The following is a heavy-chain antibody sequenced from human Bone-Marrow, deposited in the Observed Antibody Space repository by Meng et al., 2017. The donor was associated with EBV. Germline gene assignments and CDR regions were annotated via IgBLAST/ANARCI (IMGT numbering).Heavy chain of an antibody. CDR1: GFTFSGIG. J-gene: IGHJ5*02. CDR3: ARDLSGRFDP. CDR2: IPSHGGNI. Sequence: QVQLGGSGGAVAHPGWALRLSCAASGFTFSGIGMFWVRQAPGKGPEWVAIIPSHGGNIYYADSVKGRFTISRDDSKNTLYLQMYSLRGEDTGVYYCARDLSGRFDPWGQGTLVTVSS. D-gene: IGHD1-14*01. V-gene: IGHV3-30*03.